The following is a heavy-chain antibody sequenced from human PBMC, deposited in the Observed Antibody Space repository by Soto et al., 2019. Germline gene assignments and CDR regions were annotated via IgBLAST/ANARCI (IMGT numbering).Heavy chain of an antibody. V-gene: IGHV1-2*02. J-gene: IGHJ3*02. CDR3: ARESDAFDI. CDR2: INPNSVIT. CDR1: GYTFTGYY. Sequence: QVQLVQSGAEVQKPGASVKVSCRASGYTFTGYYLHWVRQAPGQGREWMGWINPNSVITNYAQKFKGRVTMTWDTSISTAYLALTSLSSDDTAVYYCARESDAFDIWGQGTMVTVSS.